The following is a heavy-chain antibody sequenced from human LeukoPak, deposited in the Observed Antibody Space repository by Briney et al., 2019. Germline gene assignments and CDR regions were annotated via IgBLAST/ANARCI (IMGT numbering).Heavy chain of an antibody. CDR1: AGSISSYY. Sequence: SETLSLTCTISAGSISSYYWNWIRQPPGKGLEWIGYISSSGSTNYNPSLKSRVTISVDTSKNQFSLNLSSVTAADTAVYYCARAFVDSNNDYWGQGTLVTVSS. CDR3: ARAFVDSNNDY. V-gene: IGHV4-59*01. CDR2: ISSSGST. J-gene: IGHJ4*02. D-gene: IGHD2-21*01.